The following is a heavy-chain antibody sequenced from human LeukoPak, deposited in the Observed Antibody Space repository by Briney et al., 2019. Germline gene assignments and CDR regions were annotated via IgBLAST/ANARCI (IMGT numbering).Heavy chain of an antibody. CDR1: GFAFSNYW. Sequence: GGSLRLSCAASGFAFSNYWLGWVRQAPGRGLEWVANMKQDGSEEYYVESVRGRFTISRDNAKNSLYLQMNSLRVEDTGVYYCARDRGPNTFDYWGQGTLVTVSS. V-gene: IGHV3-7*01. CDR2: MKQDGSEE. D-gene: IGHD3-10*01. J-gene: IGHJ4*02. CDR3: ARDRGPNTFDY.